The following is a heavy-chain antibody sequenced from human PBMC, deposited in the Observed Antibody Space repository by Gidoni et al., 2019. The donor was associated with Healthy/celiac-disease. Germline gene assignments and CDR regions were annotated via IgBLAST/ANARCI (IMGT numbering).Heavy chain of an antibody. CDR3: AKDRPYYYGSGSYYPADYYYMDV. V-gene: IGHV3-23*01. J-gene: IGHJ6*03. Sequence: EVQLLESGGGLVQPGGSLRLSCAASGFTFSSYAMSWVRQAPGKGLEWVSAISGSGGSTYYADSVKGRFTISRDNSKNTLYLQMNSLRAEDTAVYYCAKDRPYYYGSGSYYPADYYYMDVWGKGTTVTVSS. CDR2: ISGSGGST. CDR1: GFTFSSYA. D-gene: IGHD3-10*01.